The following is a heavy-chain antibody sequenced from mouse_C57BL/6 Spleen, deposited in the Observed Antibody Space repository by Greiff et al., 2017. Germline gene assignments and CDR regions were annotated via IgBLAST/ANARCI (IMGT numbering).Heavy chain of an antibody. CDR1: GYTFTDYE. CDR2: IDPETGGT. Sequence: VQLQQSGAELVRPGASVTLSCKASGYTFTDYEMHWVKQTPVHGLEWIGAIDPETGGTAYNQKFKGKAILTADKSSSTAYMERRSLTSEDSAVYYCTSGALDSSGRFAYWGQGTLVTVSA. CDR3: TSGALDSSGRFAY. D-gene: IGHD3-2*02. J-gene: IGHJ3*01. V-gene: IGHV1-15*01.